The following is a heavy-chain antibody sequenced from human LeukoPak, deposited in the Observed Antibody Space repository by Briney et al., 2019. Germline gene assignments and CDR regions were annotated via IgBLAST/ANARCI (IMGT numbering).Heavy chain of an antibody. Sequence: SETLSLTCTVSGGSISSSSYYWGWIRQPPGKGLEWIGEINHSGSTNYNPSLKSRVTISVDTSKNQFSLKLSSVTAADTAVYYCARGGGYSSSDYWGQGTLVTVSS. D-gene: IGHD6-13*01. V-gene: IGHV4-39*07. CDR2: INHSGST. CDR1: GGSISSSSYY. CDR3: ARGGGYSSSDY. J-gene: IGHJ4*02.